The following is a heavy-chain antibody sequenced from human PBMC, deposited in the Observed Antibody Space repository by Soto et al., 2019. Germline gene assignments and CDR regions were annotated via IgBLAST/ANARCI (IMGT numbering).Heavy chain of an antibody. J-gene: IGHJ4*02. CDR3: ARVIIVRRGYFDF. D-gene: IGHD2-2*01. CDR1: GFTFSSYT. CDR2: ISGTSTYI. Sequence: PGGSLRLSCAGSGFTFSSYTMNWVRQAPGKGLEWVASISGTSTYIHYADSVKGRFTISRDNAKKSLYLQMNSLRAEDTAVYYCARVIIVRRGYFDFWGQGTLVTVSS. V-gene: IGHV3-21*01.